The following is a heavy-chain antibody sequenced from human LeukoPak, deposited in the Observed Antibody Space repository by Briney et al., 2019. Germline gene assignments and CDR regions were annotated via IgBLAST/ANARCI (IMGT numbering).Heavy chain of an antibody. D-gene: IGHD3-3*01. CDR3: ATDRGWRTSGYYLYYFEY. J-gene: IGHJ4*02. Sequence: GGSLRLACAASGFIFTNYFMSWVRQAPGKGLEWVASIKHDGSEKYYVDSVRGRFTISRDNTMNSLYLQMSSLRAEDTAVYYCATDRGWRTSGYYLYYFEYWGQGTLVTYSS. CDR1: GFIFTNYF. CDR2: IKHDGSEK. V-gene: IGHV3-7*01.